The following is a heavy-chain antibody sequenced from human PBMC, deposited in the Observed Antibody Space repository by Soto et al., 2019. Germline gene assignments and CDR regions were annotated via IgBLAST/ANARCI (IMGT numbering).Heavy chain of an antibody. V-gene: IGHV1-3*01. CDR1: GYTFTSYA. D-gene: IGHD4-17*01. J-gene: IGHJ4*02. Sequence: ASVKVSCKASGYTFTSYAMHWVRQAPGQRLEWMGWINAGNGNTKYSQKFQGRVTMTEDTSTDTAYMELSSLRSEDTAVYYGATEGYGDLDYWGQGTLVTVSS. CDR2: INAGNGNT. CDR3: ATEGYGDLDY.